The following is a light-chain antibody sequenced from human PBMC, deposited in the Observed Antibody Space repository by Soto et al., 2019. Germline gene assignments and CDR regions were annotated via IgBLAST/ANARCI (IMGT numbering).Light chain of an antibody. CDR1: RSISSS. Sequence: ETVMTQSPATLSVSPGEGATLSCRASRSISSSLAWYQQKPGRAPRLLIYGASTRATGIPARFSGSASGTEFTLTISSLQSEDFAVYCCQQYNNWPPITFGQGTRLEIK. J-gene: IGKJ5*01. V-gene: IGKV3-15*01. CDR2: GAS. CDR3: QQYNNWPPIT.